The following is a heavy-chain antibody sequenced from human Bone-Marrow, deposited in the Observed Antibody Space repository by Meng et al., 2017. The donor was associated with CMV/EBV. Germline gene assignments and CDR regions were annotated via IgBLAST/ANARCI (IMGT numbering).Heavy chain of an antibody. CDR2: ISYSGST. CDR3: ARDSGSFYDWHVFDI. D-gene: IGHD1-26*01. CDR1: GGSVSSGSYY. Sequence: GSLRLSCTVSGGSVSSGSYYWSWIRQPPGKGLEWIGFISYSGSTNYNPSLKSRVTISADASKNQFSLKLNSVTAADTAVYYCARDSGSFYDWHVFDIWGQGTMVTVSS. J-gene: IGHJ3*02. V-gene: IGHV4-61*01.